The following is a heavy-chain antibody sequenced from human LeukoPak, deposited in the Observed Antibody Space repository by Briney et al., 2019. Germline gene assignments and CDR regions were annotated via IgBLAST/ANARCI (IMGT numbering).Heavy chain of an antibody. V-gene: IGHV4-59*08. J-gene: IGHJ6*03. CDR1: GVTISNYH. CDR3: ARHADDFASHYYMHV. D-gene: IGHD2-21*02. CDR2: IYYTGTT. Sequence: SETLSLTCTVSGVTISNYHWTWLRQPPGKGLEWMGFIYYTGTTNYSPSLRSRVTISVDTSKNQVSQKLDSVTAADTAVYYCARHADDFASHYYMHVWGKGTTVTDSS.